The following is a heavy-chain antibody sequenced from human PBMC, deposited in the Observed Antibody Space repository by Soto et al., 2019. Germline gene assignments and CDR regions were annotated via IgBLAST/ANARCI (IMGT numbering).Heavy chain of an antibody. J-gene: IGHJ4*02. CDR2: IYYSGST. D-gene: IGHD3-10*01. V-gene: IGHV4-59*08. Sequence: PSETLSLTCTVSGGSISSYYWSWIRQPPGKGLEWIGYIYYSGSTNYNPSLKSRVTISVDTSKNQFSLKLSSVTAADTAVYYCARLNPDYYGSGSNYYFDYWGQGTLVTVSS. CDR1: GGSISSYY. CDR3: ARLNPDYYGSGSNYYFDY.